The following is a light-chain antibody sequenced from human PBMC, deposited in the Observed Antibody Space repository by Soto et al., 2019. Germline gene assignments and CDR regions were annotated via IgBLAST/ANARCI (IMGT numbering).Light chain of an antibody. CDR3: QQRSSWPPT. V-gene: IGKV3-11*01. J-gene: IGKJ2*01. CDR1: QSVSSSY. CDR2: DAS. Sequence: MVLTQSPGTLSLSPFGRRTLSFISSQSVSSSYLAWYQQKPGQAPRLLIYDASNRATGIPARFSASGSGTDFTLTISSLEPEDFAVYYCQQRSSWPPTFGQGTKVDIK.